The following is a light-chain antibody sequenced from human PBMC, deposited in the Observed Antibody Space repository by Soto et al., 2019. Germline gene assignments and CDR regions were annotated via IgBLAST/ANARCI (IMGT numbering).Light chain of an antibody. J-gene: IGLJ3*02. Sequence: QSVLTQPASVSGSPGQSITLSCSGSSSDVGGYNYVSWYQQHPGKAPKLMIYEVSNRPSGVSSRFSGSKSGNTASLTISGLQADDEADYYCSSYTSTNTLGVFGGGTKLTVL. V-gene: IGLV2-14*01. CDR2: EVS. CDR3: SSYTSTNTLGV. CDR1: SSDVGGYNY.